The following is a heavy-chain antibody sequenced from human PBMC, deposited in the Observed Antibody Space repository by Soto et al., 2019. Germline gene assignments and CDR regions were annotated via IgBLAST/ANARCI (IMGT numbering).Heavy chain of an antibody. CDR3: ARRFLDWPNHFYFDY. J-gene: IGHJ4*02. Sequence: SETLSLTCDVCGGALSGFFWNWIRKAPGKGLEWIGEIKHRGTTVYNPSLKSRLTMSADSSKNQFSLKLKSVTSADTALYYCARRFLDWPNHFYFDYWGQGTLVTVSS. CDR1: GGALSGFF. CDR2: IKHRGTT. V-gene: IGHV4-34*01. D-gene: IGHD3-3*01.